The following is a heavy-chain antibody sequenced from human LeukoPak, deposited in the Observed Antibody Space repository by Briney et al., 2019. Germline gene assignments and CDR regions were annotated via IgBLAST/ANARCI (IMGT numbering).Heavy chain of an antibody. J-gene: IGHJ6*03. Sequence: SETLSLTCTVSGGSISSYYWSWIRQPPGKGLEWIGYIYYSGSTNYNPSPKSRVTISVDTSKNQFSLKLSSVTAADTAVYYCARGAPVVGLRLGELSSGLGGEKNYYYYMDVWGKGTTVTVSS. D-gene: IGHD3-16*02. CDR3: ARGAPVVGLRLGELSSGLGGEKNYYYYMDV. CDR2: IYYSGST. CDR1: GGSISSYY. V-gene: IGHV4-59*01.